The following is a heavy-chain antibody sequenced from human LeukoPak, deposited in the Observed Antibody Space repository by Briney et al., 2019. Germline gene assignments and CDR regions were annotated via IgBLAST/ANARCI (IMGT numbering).Heavy chain of an antibody. Sequence: SETLSLTGTVSGASISSSNWWTWVRQPPGEALEWIGEIYHAGSTKYNPSLKSRLTISVDKSNNSFSLSLTSVTAADTAFYYCARAAAVTGQFEFWGQGTLVTVSS. CDR3: ARAAAVTGQFEF. CDR2: IYHAGST. V-gene: IGHV4-4*02. D-gene: IGHD6-19*01. CDR1: GASISSSNW. J-gene: IGHJ4*02.